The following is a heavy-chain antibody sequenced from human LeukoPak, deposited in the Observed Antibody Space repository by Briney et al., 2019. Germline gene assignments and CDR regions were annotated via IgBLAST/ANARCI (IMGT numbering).Heavy chain of an antibody. D-gene: IGHD2-15*01. Sequence: PGRSLRLSCAAPGFTFSSYGMHWVRQAPGKGLEWVAVISYDGSNKYYADSVKGRFTISRDNSKNTLYLQMNSLRAEDTAVYYCAKDNSPGYCSGGSCYSEFDPWGQGTLVTVSS. J-gene: IGHJ5*02. CDR1: GFTFSSYG. V-gene: IGHV3-30*18. CDR3: AKDNSPGYCSGGSCYSEFDP. CDR2: ISYDGSNK.